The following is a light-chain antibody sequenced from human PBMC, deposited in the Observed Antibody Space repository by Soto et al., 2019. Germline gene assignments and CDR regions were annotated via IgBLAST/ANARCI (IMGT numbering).Light chain of an antibody. CDR1: QSISSY. J-gene: IGKJ2*01. CDR3: QRSYSTPPT. CDR2: AAS. V-gene: IGKV1-39*01. Sequence: DIQMTQSPSSLSASVGDRVTITCRASQSISSYLNWYQQKPGKAPKLVIYAASSVQSGVPSRFSGSAPGTDFTLTIRRPQPEGLATYCCQRSYSTPPTLGPGKKRAIK.